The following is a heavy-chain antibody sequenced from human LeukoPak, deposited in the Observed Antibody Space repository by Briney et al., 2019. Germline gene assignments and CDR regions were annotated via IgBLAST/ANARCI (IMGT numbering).Heavy chain of an antibody. V-gene: IGHV4-59*01. D-gene: IGHD3-10*01. J-gene: IGHJ2*01. CDR3: ARVGSGNFDL. CDR1: GGSISTYY. CDR2: IYYSGNT. Sequence: PSETLSLTCTGSGGSISTYYWSWIRQPPGKRLEWIGYIYYSGNTNYNPSLKSRVTISVDTSKNQFSLKLSSVTAADTAVYYCARVGSGNFDLWGRGTLVTVSS.